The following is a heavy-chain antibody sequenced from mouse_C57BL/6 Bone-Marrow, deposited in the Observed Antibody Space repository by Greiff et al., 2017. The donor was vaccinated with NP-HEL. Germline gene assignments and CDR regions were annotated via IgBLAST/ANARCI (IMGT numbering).Heavy chain of an antibody. Sequence: ESGPGLVKPSQSLSLTCSVTGYSITSGYYWNWIRQFPGNKLEWMGYISYDGSNNYNPSLKNRISITRDTSKNQFFLKLNSVTTEDTATYYCAREGGYDAYWGQGTTLTVSS. CDR1: GYSITSGYY. V-gene: IGHV3-6*01. CDR3: AREGGYDAY. J-gene: IGHJ2*01. D-gene: IGHD2-2*01. CDR2: ISYDGSN.